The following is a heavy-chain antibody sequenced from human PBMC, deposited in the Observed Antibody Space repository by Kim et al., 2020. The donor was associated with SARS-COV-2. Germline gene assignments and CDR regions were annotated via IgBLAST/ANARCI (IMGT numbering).Heavy chain of an antibody. D-gene: IGHD3-10*01. Sequence: ASVKVSCKASGYTFTTHTISWVRQAPGQGLECMGWISGYNGNTNYEQKFRGRVTMTTDTSTSTAYREVRSLRSDDTAVYYCVSGGGLDVWGQGTRVNV. CDR3: VSGGGLDV. J-gene: IGHJ6*02. CDR1: GYTFTTHT. V-gene: IGHV1-18*01. CDR2: ISGYNGNT.